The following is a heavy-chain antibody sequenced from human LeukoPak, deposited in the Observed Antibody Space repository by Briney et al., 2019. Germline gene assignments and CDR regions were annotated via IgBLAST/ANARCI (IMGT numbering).Heavy chain of an antibody. V-gene: IGHV4-4*07. CDR2: IYTSGST. CDR3: ARGSSIWPNGYFDY. D-gene: IGHD6-13*01. CDR1: GGSISSYY. Sequence: NSSETLSLTCSVSGGSISSYYWGWIRQPAGKVLEWIGRIYTSGSTNYNPSLKSRVTISVDKSKNQFSLNLSSVTAADTAVYYCARGSSIWPNGYFDYWGQGTLVTVSS. J-gene: IGHJ4*02.